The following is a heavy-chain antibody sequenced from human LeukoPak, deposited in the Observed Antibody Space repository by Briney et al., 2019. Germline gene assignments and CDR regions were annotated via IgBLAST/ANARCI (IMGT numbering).Heavy chain of an antibody. V-gene: IGHV4-59*01. J-gene: IGHJ3*02. CDR2: IYYSGST. Sequence: PSETLPLTCTVSGGSISSYYWSWIRQPPGKGLEWIGYIYYSGSTNYNPSLKSRVTISVDTSKNQFSLKLSSVTAADTAVYYCARDPSGYYDSSGLAFDIWGQGTMVTVSS. CDR1: GGSISSYY. D-gene: IGHD3-22*01. CDR3: ARDPSGYYDSSGLAFDI.